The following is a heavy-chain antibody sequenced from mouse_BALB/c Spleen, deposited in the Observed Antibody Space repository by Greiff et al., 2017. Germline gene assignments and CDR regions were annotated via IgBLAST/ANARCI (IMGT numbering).Heavy chain of an antibody. J-gene: IGHJ4*01. Sequence: VNLVESGPGLVQPSQSLSITCTVSGFSLTSYGVHWVRQSPGKGLEWLGVIWSGGSTDYNAAFISRLSISKDNSKSQVFFKMNSLQANDTAIYYCARLMVTTYAMDYWGQGTSVTVSS. CDR1: GFSLTSYG. CDR3: ARLMVTTYAMDY. D-gene: IGHD2-2*01. CDR2: IWSGGST. V-gene: IGHV2-2*02.